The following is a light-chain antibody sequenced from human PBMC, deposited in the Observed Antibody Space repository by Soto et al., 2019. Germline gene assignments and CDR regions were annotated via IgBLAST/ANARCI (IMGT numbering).Light chain of an antibody. CDR2: DVS. CDR3: CSYAGSNLGV. CDR1: SSDVGGYNY. Sequence: QSALTQPRSVSGSPGQSVTISCTGTSSDVGGYNYVSWYQQHPGKAPKLMIYDVSKRPSGVPDRFSGSKSGNTASLTISGLQAEDEADYYCCSYAGSNLGVFGTGTKLTVL. V-gene: IGLV2-11*01. J-gene: IGLJ1*01.